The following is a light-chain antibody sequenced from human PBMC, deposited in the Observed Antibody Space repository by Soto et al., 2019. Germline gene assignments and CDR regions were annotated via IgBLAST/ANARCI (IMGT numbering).Light chain of an antibody. CDR1: SSDVGSYNR. J-gene: IGLJ2*01. CDR3: SSYTSSSTVV. V-gene: IGLV2-18*02. CDR2: EVS. Sequence: QSALTQPPSVSGSPGQSVTISCTGTSSDVGSYNRVSWYQQPPGTAPKLMIYEVSNRPSGVPVRFSGSKSGNTASLTISGLQAEDEADYYCSSYTSSSTVVFGGGTKVTVL.